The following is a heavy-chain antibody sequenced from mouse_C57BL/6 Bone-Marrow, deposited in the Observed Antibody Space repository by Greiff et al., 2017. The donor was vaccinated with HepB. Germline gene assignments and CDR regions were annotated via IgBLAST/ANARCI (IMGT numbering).Heavy chain of an antibody. CDR2: IDPSDSYT. J-gene: IGHJ3*01. CDR3: ARSTGTFEFAY. V-gene: IGHV1-69*01. CDR1: GYTFTSYW. D-gene: IGHD4-1*01. Sequence: VKLQQPGAELVMPGASVKLSCKASGYTFTSYWMHWVKQRPGQGLEWIGEIDPSDSYTNYNQKFKGKSTLTVDKSSSTAYMQLSSLTSEDSAVYYCARSTGTFEFAYWGQGTLVTVSA.